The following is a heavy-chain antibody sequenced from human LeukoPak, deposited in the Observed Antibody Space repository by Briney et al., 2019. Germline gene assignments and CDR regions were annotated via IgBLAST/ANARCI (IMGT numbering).Heavy chain of an antibody. V-gene: IGHV1-18*01. Sequence: GASVKVSCKASGYTFTSYGISWVRQAPGQGLEWMGWISAYNGNTNYAQKLQGRVTMTTDTSTSTAYMELRSLRSDDTAVYYCARVISPLLRYFDWLRGTYYYYYYYMDVWGKGTTVTVSS. CDR2: ISAYNGNT. J-gene: IGHJ6*03. CDR1: GYTFTSYG. D-gene: IGHD3-9*01. CDR3: ARVISPLLRYFDWLRGTYYYYYYYMDV.